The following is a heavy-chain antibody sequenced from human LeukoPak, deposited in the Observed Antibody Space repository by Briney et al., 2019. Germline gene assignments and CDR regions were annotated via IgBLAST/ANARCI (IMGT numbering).Heavy chain of an antibody. CDR2: LYSDGNT. Sequence: GGSLRLSCAASGFTVITNDMTWVRQAPGKGLEWVSVLYSDGNTKYADSVQGRFTISRDNSKNTLYLEVNSLSPDDTAVYYCARGVESLAANTLAYWGQATLVTVSP. D-gene: IGHD3-16*01. CDR1: GFTVITND. CDR3: ARGVESLAANTLAY. J-gene: IGHJ4*02. V-gene: IGHV3-53*01.